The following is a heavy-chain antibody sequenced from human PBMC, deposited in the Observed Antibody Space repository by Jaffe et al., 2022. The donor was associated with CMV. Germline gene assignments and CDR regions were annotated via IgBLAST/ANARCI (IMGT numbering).Heavy chain of an antibody. CDR3: AKGAAATNYNWFDP. CDR1: GFTFEDYA. Sequence: EVQLVESGGGLVQPGRSLRVSCAASGFTFEDYAMHWVRQAPGKGLEWVSGISWNSGDIVYADSVKGRFTISRDNAKNSLFLQMNSLRAEDTAFYYCAKGAAATNYNWFDPWGQGTLVTVSS. CDR2: ISWNSGDI. D-gene: IGHD6-13*01. J-gene: IGHJ5*02. V-gene: IGHV3-9*01.